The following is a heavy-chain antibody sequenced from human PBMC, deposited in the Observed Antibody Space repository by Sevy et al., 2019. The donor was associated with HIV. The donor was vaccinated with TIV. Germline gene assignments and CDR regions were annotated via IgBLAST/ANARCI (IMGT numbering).Heavy chain of an antibody. CDR2: MLYDGSNK. CDR1: GFTFSSFP. J-gene: IGHJ6*02. V-gene: IGHV3-30*09. Sequence: GGSLRLSCSASGFTFSSFPMNWVRQAPGKGVGGVAVMLYDGSNKYFVDSVKGRFAVSRDNSKNTLYLQMSSLRAEDTAVYYCARGLAALPGYYYGMDVWGLGTTVTVSS. CDR3: ARGLAALPGYYYGMDV. D-gene: IGHD6-6*01.